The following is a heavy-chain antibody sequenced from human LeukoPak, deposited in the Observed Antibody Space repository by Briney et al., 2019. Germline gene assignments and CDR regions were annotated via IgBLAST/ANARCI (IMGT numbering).Heavy chain of an antibody. D-gene: IGHD6-19*01. V-gene: IGHV3-7*01. CDR2: ITQDGSAQ. Sequence: GGSLRLSCTASGFSLTDFWMTWVRQAPGKGLESVATITQDGSAQYYVDSVKGRFTISKDNAKNSLYLQMNNLRAEDTALYYCADPGWAWGQGTMVTVSS. J-gene: IGHJ3*01. CDR3: ADPGWA. CDR1: GFSLTDFW.